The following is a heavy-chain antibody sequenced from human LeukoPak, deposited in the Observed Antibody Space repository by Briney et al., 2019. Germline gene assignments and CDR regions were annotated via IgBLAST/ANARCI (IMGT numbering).Heavy chain of an antibody. Sequence: SETLSLTCAVYGGSFSGYYWSWIRQPPGKGLEWIGEINHSGSTNYNPSLKSRVTISVDTSKNQFSLKLSSVTAADTAVYYCARDPGVTYYYDSSGYYLDAFDIWGQGTMVTVSS. CDR1: GGSFSGYY. J-gene: IGHJ3*02. CDR2: INHSGST. CDR3: ARDPGVTYYYDSSGYYLDAFDI. D-gene: IGHD3-22*01. V-gene: IGHV4-34*01.